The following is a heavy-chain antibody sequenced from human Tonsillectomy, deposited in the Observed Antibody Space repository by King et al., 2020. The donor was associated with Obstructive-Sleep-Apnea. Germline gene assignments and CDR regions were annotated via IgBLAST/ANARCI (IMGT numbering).Heavy chain of an antibody. CDR2: IRYDGSNK. V-gene: IGHV3-30*02. D-gene: IGHD3-9*01. J-gene: IGHJ4*02. CDR1: GFTFSSYG. Sequence: VQLVESGGGVVQPGGSLRLSCAESGFTFSSYGMHWVRQAPGKGLEWVAFIRYDGSNKYYADSVKGRFTISRDNSKNTLYLQMNSLRAEDTAVYYCAKGNDILTGYYIDYWGQGTLVTVSS. CDR3: AKGNDILTGYYIDY.